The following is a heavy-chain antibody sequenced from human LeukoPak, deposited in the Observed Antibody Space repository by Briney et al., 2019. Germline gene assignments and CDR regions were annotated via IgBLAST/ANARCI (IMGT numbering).Heavy chain of an antibody. J-gene: IGHJ4*02. D-gene: IGHD4-17*01. Sequence: SETLSLTCAVYGGSFSGYYWSWIRQPPGKGLEWIGEIYHSGSTNYNPSLKSRVTISVDKSKNQFSLKLSSVTAADTAVYYCARGYGDFDYWGQGTLVTVSS. CDR3: ARGYGDFDY. CDR1: GGSFSGYY. CDR2: IYHSGST. V-gene: IGHV4-34*01.